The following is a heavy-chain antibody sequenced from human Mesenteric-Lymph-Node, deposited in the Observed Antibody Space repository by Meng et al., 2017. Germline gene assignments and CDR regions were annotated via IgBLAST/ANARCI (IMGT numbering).Heavy chain of an antibody. V-gene: IGHV3-30*09. D-gene: IGHD2-21*02. CDR1: GFTFSSYA. CDR3: ARADQYIVVVTAVDY. Sequence: GESLRLSCAASGFTFSSYAMHWVRQAPGKGLEWVAVISYDGSNKYYADSVKGRFAISRDNSKNTLYLQMNSLRAEDTAVYYCARADQYIVVVTAVDYWGQGTLVTVSS. J-gene: IGHJ4*02. CDR2: ISYDGSNK.